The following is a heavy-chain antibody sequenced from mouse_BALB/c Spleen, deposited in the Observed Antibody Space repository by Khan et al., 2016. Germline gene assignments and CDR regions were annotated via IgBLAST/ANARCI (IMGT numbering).Heavy chain of an antibody. CDR3: AGQFDY. V-gene: IGHV1-85*01. Sequence: QVQLQQSGAELVKPGASVKLSCKASGYTFTSYDINWVRQRPEQGPEWIGWTLPGDGSTKYNEKFKGKATLTIDKSSSTAYMQLSRLTSEDYAVYIFAGQFDYWGQNTTVTVSS. CDR2: TLPGDGST. CDR1: GYTFTSYD. J-gene: IGHJ2*01.